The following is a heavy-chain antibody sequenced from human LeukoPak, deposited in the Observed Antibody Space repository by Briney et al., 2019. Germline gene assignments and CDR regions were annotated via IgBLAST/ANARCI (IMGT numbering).Heavy chain of an antibody. D-gene: IGHD6-6*01. J-gene: IGHJ4*02. CDR1: GYTFISYV. CDR3: ARAHSYSTSSLPGY. Sequence: ASVKVSCKASGYTFISYVMTWVRQAPGQGLEWMGWINTNTGNPTYAQGFTGRFVSSLDTSVSTAYLQISSLKAEDTAVYYCARAHSYSTSSLPGYWGQGTLVTVSS. CDR2: INTNTGNP. V-gene: IGHV7-4-1*02.